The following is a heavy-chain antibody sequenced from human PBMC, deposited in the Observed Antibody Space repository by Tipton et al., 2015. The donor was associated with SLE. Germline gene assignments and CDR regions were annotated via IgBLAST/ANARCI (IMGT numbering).Heavy chain of an antibody. Sequence: SLRLSCAASGFTFSRYAMHWVRQAPGKGLEWVAVIWFDGSNKYYGDSVQGRFTLSRDNSKNSVYLEMNSLRVEDTAVYYCARECGGYAGPFTSWAQGSLVPVPS. D-gene: IGHD2-21*01. J-gene: IGHJ5*02. V-gene: IGHV3-33*01. CDR3: ARECGGYAGPFTS. CDR1: GFTFSRYA. CDR2: IWFDGSNK.